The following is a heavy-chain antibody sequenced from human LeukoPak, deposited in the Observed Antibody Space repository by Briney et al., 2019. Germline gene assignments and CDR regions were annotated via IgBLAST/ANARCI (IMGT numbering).Heavy chain of an antibody. CDR2: VPPSTGDI. D-gene: IGHD6-13*01. CDR1: GYTFTEYY. V-gene: IGHV1-2*02. Sequence: GAPVTVSCKASGYTFTEYYIHWLRQPPEQGLERMGLVPPSTGDIYYAQTFQGRVTMTRDTSISTAYMQLGSLKSDDTAVYYCARDIAPPGSGWLDSWGQGTLVTVSS. CDR3: ARDIAPPGSGWLDS. J-gene: IGHJ5*01.